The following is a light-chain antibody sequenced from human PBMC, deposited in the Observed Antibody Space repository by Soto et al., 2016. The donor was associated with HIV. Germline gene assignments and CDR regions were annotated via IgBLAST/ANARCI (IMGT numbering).Light chain of an antibody. CDR3: QTYYSIPLS. J-gene: IGKJ4*01. CDR2: QAS. CDR1: QSFSSW. Sequence: DIQMTQSPSTLSASIGDRVTITCRASQSFSSWLAWYQQRPGKAPKLLMSQASILETGVPSRFSGSGSGTEFTLTISSLQPEDFATYYCQTYYSIPLSFGAGTKVEI. V-gene: IGKV1-5*03.